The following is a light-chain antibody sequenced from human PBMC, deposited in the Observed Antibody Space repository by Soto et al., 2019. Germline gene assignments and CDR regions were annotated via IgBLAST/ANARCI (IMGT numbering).Light chain of an antibody. J-gene: IGKJ4*01. CDR3: QQYNAWPFT. CDR1: QSVRSH. Sequence: EIVVTQSPATLSVSPGERATLSCRASQSVRSHLAWYRQRPGQAPRLLIYDASSRATGIPARFSGSGSGTEFALTISSLQSEDFAVYYCQQYNAWPFTFGGGTKVDI. V-gene: IGKV3-15*01. CDR2: DAS.